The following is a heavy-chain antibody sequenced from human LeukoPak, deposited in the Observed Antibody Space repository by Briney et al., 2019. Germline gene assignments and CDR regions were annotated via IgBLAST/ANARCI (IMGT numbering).Heavy chain of an antibody. CDR3: ARGHMVRGVIMLRY. CDR2: ISGSGGST. V-gene: IGHV3-23*01. Sequence: GGSLRLSCAASGFTFSSYAMSWVRQAPGKGLEWVSAISGSGGSTYYADSVKGRFTISRDNSKNTLYLQMNSLRAEDTAVYYCARGHMVRGVIMLRYWGQGTLVTVSS. CDR1: GFTFSSYA. D-gene: IGHD3-10*01. J-gene: IGHJ4*02.